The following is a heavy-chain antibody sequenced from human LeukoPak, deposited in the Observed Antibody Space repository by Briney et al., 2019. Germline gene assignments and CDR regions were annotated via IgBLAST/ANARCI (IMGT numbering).Heavy chain of an antibody. Sequence: PSETLSLTCAVYGGSFSGYFWSWIRQPPGKGLEWIGEINHSGSTNYNPSLKSRVTISVDTSKNQFFLKLSSVTAADTAVYYCARGSSGWCSWGQGTLVTVSS. CDR3: ARGSSGWCS. V-gene: IGHV4-34*01. J-gene: IGHJ4*02. D-gene: IGHD6-19*01. CDR1: GGSFSGYF. CDR2: INHSGST.